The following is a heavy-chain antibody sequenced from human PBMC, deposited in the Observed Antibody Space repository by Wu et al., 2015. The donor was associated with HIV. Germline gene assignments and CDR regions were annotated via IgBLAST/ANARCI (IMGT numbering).Heavy chain of an antibody. CDR1: GYTFTSYD. CDR3: ARVTLDYYDSSGYYLYYFDY. J-gene: IGHJ4*02. CDR2: MNPNSGNT. D-gene: IGHD3-22*01. Sequence: QVQLVQSGAEVKKPGASVKVSCKASGYTFTSYDINWVRQATGQGLEWMGWMNPNSGNTGYAQKFQGRVTMTRNTSISTAYMELSSLRSEDTAVYYCARVTLDYYDSSGYYLYYFDYWGQGTLVTVSS. V-gene: IGHV1-8*01.